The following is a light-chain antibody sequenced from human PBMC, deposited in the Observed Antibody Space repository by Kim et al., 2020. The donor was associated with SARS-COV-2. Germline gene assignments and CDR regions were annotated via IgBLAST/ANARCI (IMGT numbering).Light chain of an antibody. J-gene: IGLJ2*01. Sequence: QSVLTQPPSVSGAPGQRVTIPCTGSSSNIGAGYDVHWYQQLPGTAPKLLIYDNNNRPSGVPDRFSGSKSGTSASLAITGLQAEDEADYYCQSYDSSLSGSVVFGGGTQLTVL. V-gene: IGLV1-40*01. CDR2: DNN. CDR1: SSNIGAGYD. CDR3: QSYDSSLSGSVV.